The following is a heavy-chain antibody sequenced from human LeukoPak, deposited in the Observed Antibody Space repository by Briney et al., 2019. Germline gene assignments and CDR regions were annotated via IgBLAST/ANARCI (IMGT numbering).Heavy chain of an antibody. CDR3: AREGLVDGQTGMDY. D-gene: IGHD3-9*01. CDR2: IWHDGSNQ. V-gene: IGHV3-33*01. Sequence: GGSLRLSCAASGYAFSTDAMHWVRQAPGMGLEWVAVIWHDGSNQYCADSVRGRFTISRDNSKNTLSLQMNSLRAEDAAVYYCAREGLVDGQTGMDYWGQGTLVTVSS. J-gene: IGHJ4*02. CDR1: GYAFSTDA.